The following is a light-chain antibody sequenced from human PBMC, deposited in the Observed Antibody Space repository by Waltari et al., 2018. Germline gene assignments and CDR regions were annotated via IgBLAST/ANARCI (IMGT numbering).Light chain of an antibody. CDR1: QSVSSY. CDR3: QHRSNWPRT. J-gene: IGKJ1*01. Sequence: EIVLTQSPATLSLSPGERATLSCRASQSVSSYLAWYQQTPGQAPRLLIYDASNRATGIPARFSGSGSGTDFTLTINSLEREDFAVYYCQHRSNWPRTFGQGTKVEIK. V-gene: IGKV3-11*01. CDR2: DAS.